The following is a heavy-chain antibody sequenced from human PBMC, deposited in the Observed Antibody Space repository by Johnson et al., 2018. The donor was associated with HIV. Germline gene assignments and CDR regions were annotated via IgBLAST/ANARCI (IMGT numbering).Heavy chain of an antibody. V-gene: IGHV3-30*03. CDR2: ISNDGSDK. J-gene: IGHJ3*02. Sequence: QVQLVESGGGVVQPGRSLRLSCVASGFPFSSYAMDWVRQAPGKGLEWVAVISNDGSDKYYADSVKGRFTISRDNSKNTLYLQMNSLRAEDTAVYYCARDGYYYDSSGYYDHDGFDIWGQGTMVTVSS. CDR1: GFPFSSYA. CDR3: ARDGYYYDSSGYYDHDGFDI. D-gene: IGHD3-22*01.